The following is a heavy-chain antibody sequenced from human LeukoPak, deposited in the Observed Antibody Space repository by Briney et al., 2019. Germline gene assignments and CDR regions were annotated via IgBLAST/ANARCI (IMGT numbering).Heavy chain of an antibody. CDR3: ARGFVGGYDFYYYYGMDV. J-gene: IGHJ6*02. V-gene: IGHV3-53*04. D-gene: IGHD5-12*01. CDR1: GFTFNNYA. Sequence: GGSLRLSCAASGFTFNNYAMTWVRQAPGKGLEWVSVIYSGGSTYYADSVKGRFTISRHNSKNTLYLQMNSLRAEDTAVYYCARGFVGGYDFYYYYGMDVWGQGTTVTVSS. CDR2: IYSGGST.